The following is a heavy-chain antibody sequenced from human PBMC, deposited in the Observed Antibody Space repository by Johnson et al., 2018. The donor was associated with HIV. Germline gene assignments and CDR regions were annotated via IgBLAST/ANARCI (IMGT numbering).Heavy chain of an antibody. V-gene: IGHV3-30*04. CDR1: GFTFSSYA. D-gene: IGHD5-24*01. CDR3: AREMATIRGDAFDI. CDR2: ISYDGSNK. J-gene: IGHJ3*02. Sequence: VQLVESGGGVVQPGRSLRLSCAASGFTFSSYAMHWVRQAPGKGLEWVAVISYDGSNKYYADSVKGRFTISRDNSKNTLYLQMNSLRAEDTAVYYCAREMATIRGDAFDIWGQGTMVTVSS.